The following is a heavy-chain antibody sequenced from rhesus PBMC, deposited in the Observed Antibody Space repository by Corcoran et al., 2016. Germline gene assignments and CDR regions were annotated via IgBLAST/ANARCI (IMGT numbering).Heavy chain of an antibody. CDR1: GGSISSSNW. CDR2: IYGGSGST. J-gene: IGHJ6*01. V-gene: IGHV4S18*01. CDR3: ARGRSYGLDS. Sequence: QVQLQESGPGLVKPSETLSLTCAVSGGSISSSNWWSWIRQSPGKGLELIGYIYGGSGSTSYNPSLKSRVTMTRDTSTSTAYMELSSLRSEDTAVYYCARGRSYGLDSWGQGVVVTVSS.